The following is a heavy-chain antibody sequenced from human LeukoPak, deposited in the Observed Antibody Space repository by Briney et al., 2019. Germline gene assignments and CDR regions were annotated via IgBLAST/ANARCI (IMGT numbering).Heavy chain of an antibody. V-gene: IGHV1-69*13. CDR2: IIPIFGTA. CDR1: GGTFSSYA. J-gene: IGHJ6*02. D-gene: IGHD6-19*01. CDR3: ARDDSIAVAGTSYYYGMDV. Sequence: SVKVSCKASGGTFSSYAISWVRQAPGQGLEWMGGIIPIFGTANYAQKFQGRVTITADESTSTAYMELSSLRSEDTAVYYCARDDSIAVAGTSYYYGMDVWAKGPRSPSP.